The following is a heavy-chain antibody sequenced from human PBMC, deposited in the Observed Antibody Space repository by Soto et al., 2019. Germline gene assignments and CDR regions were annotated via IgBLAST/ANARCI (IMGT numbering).Heavy chain of an antibody. CDR3: ARASVAGTWGYYFDY. CDR2: ISYDGNYE. CDR1: GFTFNTYT. J-gene: IGHJ4*02. V-gene: IGHV3-30-3*01. Sequence: QVHLVESGGGVVQPGRSLRLSCAASGFTFNTYTMHWVRQAPGKGLEWVAVISYDGNYEYYADSVKGRFTISRENSKNTLYLQMNSLRADDTAVYYCARASVAGTWGYYFDYWGQGALVTVSS. D-gene: IGHD6-19*01.